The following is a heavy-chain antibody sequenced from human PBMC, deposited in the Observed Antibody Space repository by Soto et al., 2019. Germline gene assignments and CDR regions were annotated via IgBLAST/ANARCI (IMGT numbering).Heavy chain of an antibody. CDR1: GFTFSNYW. J-gene: IGHJ6*02. Sequence: EVQLVESGGGLVQPGGSLRISCAASGFTFSNYWMSWVRQAPGKGLEWVANIKQDGSERYYVDSVKGRFTISRDNAMNSPYLQFDSLRAEDTAVYYCARDYSYAWDVWGQGTTVTVSS. CDR2: IKQDGSER. V-gene: IGHV3-7*01. CDR3: ARDYSYAWDV.